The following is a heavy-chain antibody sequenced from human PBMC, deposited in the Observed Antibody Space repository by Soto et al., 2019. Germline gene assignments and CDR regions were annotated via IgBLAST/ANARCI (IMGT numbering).Heavy chain of an antibody. CDR3: AKGGYCSGGSCYSYYYYYMDV. CDR1: GFTFSSYA. Sequence: GGSLGLSCAASGFTFSSYAMSWVRQAPGKGLEWVSAISGSGGSTYYADSVKGRFTISRDNSKNTLYLQMNSLRAEDTAVYYCAKGGYCSGGSCYSYYYYYMDVWGKGTTVTVSS. D-gene: IGHD2-15*01. CDR2: ISGSGGST. V-gene: IGHV3-23*01. J-gene: IGHJ6*03.